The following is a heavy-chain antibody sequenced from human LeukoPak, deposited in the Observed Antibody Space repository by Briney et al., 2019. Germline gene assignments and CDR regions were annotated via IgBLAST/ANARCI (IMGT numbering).Heavy chain of an antibody. V-gene: IGHV3-48*03. J-gene: IGHJ4*02. CDR2: ISSSGSTI. CDR1: GFTFSSYE. CDR3: ARRDDYGDY. Sequence: GGSLRLSCAASGFTFSSYEMNWVRQAPGKGLEWVSYISSSGSTIYYADSMKGRFTISRDNAKNSLYLQMNSLRAEDTALYYCARRDDYGDYWGQGTLVTVSS. D-gene: IGHD4-17*01.